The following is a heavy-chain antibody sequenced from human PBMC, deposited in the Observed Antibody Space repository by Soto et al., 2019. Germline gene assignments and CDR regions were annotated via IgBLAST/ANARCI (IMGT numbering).Heavy chain of an antibody. V-gene: IGHV1-18*04. D-gene: IGHD6-13*01. J-gene: IGHJ6*02. CDR1: GYTFTSYG. CDR3: ARDRTRAAAGTLYYYYGMDV. Sequence: ASVKVSCKASGYTFTSYGISWVRQAPGQGLEWMGWISAYNGNTNYAQKLQGRVTMTTDTSASTAYMELRSLRSDDTAVYYCARDRTRAAAGTLYYYYGMDVWGQGTTVTVSS. CDR2: ISAYNGNT.